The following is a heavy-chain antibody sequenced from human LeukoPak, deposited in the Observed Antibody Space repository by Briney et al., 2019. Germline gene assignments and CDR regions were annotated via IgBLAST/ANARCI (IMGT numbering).Heavy chain of an antibody. V-gene: IGHV1-18*01. D-gene: IGHD4-23*01. CDR2: ISAYNGNT. J-gene: IGHJ4*02. Sequence: ASLKGSCKTSGYTFTNYGITWVRQAPGQGLEWMGWISAYNGNTNYAQKFQGRVTMTTDTSTSTAYMELRSLRSDDTAVYYCARYGGFDYWGQGTLVTVSS. CDR3: ARYGGFDY. CDR1: GYTFTNYG.